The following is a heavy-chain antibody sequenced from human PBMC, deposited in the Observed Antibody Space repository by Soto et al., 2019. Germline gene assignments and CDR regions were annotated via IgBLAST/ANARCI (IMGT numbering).Heavy chain of an antibody. CDR3: ARDGYYDPFDY. Sequence: RQPPGKGLEWIGYIYYSGSTNYNPSLKSRVTISVDTSKNQXSXKLSSVTAADTAVYYCARDGYYDPFDYWGQGTLVTVSS. V-gene: IGHV4-59*01. CDR2: IYYSGST. J-gene: IGHJ4*02. D-gene: IGHD3-22*01.